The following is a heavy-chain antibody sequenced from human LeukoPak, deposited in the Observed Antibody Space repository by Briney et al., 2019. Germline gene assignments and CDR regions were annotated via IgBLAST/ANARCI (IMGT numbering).Heavy chain of an antibody. CDR1: GYPFTDYY. J-gene: IGHJ4*02. CDR2: INLNSGGT. V-gene: IGHV1-2*02. CDR3: ARDRVTTNTPYFDS. D-gene: IGHD4-11*01. Sequence: ASVKVSCKASGYPFTDYYIHWVRQAPGQGLEWMGWINLNSGGTNYAQNFQGRVTMTRDTSITTAYMELSRLTSDDTAVYYCARDRVTTNTPYFDSWGQGTLVTVSS.